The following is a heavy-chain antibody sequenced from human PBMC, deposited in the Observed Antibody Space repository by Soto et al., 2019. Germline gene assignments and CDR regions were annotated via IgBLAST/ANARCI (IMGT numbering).Heavy chain of an antibody. CDR2: IRRKANSYAT. CDR3: SSTAFGYYYYYGMDV. V-gene: IGHV3-73*01. CDR1: GFTFSGSA. Sequence: EVQLVESGGGLVQPGGSLKLSCAASGFTFSGSAMHWVRQASGKGLEWVGRIRRKANSYATAYAASVKGRFTISRDDSKNTAYLQMNSLKTEDTAVYYCSSTAFGYYYYYGMDVWGQGTTVTVSS. D-gene: IGHD2-21*02. J-gene: IGHJ6*02.